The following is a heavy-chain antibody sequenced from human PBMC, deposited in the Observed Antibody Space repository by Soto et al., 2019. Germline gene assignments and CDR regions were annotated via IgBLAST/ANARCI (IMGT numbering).Heavy chain of an antibody. V-gene: IGHV4-4*02. Sequence: ASETLSLTCAVSGGSISSNNWWSWVRQPPRKGLEWIGEIYHSGSTHYTPYLKRRVTISLHKSKNRLSLKLTSVTAADSAVYSCARHDPRVVVRNPLGALDFWGQGTSDAVSS. J-gene: IGHJ6*02. D-gene: IGHD2-2*01. CDR2: IYHSGST. CDR3: ARHDPRVVVRNPLGALDF. CDR1: GGSISSNNW.